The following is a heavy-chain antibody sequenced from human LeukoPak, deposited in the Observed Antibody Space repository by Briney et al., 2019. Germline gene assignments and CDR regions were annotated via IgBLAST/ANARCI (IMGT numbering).Heavy chain of an antibody. J-gene: IGHJ4*02. D-gene: IGHD3-10*01. CDR2: ISAGGEYI. CDR1: GFTFSHYT. Sequence: PGGSLRLSCSASGFTFSHYTMDWVRQAPGKGLEWVAYISAGGEYIYYADSVRGRFTISRDKAESSLFLQMNNLRVDDTAVYYCARDSPSGDFDYWGQGTLVTVSS. CDR3: ARDSPSGDFDY. V-gene: IGHV3-21*01.